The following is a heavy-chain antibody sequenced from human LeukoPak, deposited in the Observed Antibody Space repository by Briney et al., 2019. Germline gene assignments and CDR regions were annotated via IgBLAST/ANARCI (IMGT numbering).Heavy chain of an antibody. CDR3: AKDRERNSGYGDY. CDR1: GFTFSNAW. Sequence: GGSLRLSCAASGFTFSNAWMSWVRQAPGKGLEWVSAISGSGGSTYYADSVKGRFTISRDNSKNTLYLQMNSLRAEDTAVYYCAKDRERNSGYGDYWGQGTLVTVSS. D-gene: IGHD5-12*01. J-gene: IGHJ4*02. V-gene: IGHV3-23*01. CDR2: ISGSGGST.